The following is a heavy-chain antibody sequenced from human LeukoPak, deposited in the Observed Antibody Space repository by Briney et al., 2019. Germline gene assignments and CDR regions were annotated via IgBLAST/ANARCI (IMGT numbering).Heavy chain of an antibody. V-gene: IGHV4-59*08. D-gene: IGHD3-22*01. CDR1: GGSLSSYF. J-gene: IGHJ4*02. Sequence: SETLSLTCTVSGGSLSSYFWSWIRQPPGKGLEWIGYIYYSGSTNYNPSLKSRVTMSVDTAKNQFSLKLTSVTAADTAVYYCARHKIPDDYYSCFDYWGQGTLVPVSS. CDR2: IYYSGST. CDR3: ARHKIPDDYYSCFDY.